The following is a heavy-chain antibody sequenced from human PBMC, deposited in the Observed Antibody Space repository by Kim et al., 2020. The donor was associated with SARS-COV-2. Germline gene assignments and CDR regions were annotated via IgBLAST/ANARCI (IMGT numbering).Heavy chain of an antibody. Sequence: GGSLRLSCAASGFTFSSYGMHWVRQAPGKGLEWVAVISYDGSNKYYADSVKGRFTISRDNSKNTLYLQMNSLRAEDTAVYYCAKDITGLFHYCYYYGMDVWGQGTPVTVSS. CDR2: ISYDGSNK. J-gene: IGHJ6*02. D-gene: IGHD1-20*01. CDR1: GFTFSSYG. V-gene: IGHV3-30*18. CDR3: AKDITGLFHYCYYYGMDV.